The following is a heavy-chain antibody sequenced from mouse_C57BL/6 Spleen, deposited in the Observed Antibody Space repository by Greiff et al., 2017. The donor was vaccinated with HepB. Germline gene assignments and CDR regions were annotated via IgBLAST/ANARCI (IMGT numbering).Heavy chain of an antibody. V-gene: IGHV5-4*01. D-gene: IGHD2-4*01. Sequence: EVQLVESGGGLVKPGGSLKLSCAASGFTFSSYAMSWVRQTPEKRLEWVATISDGGSYTYYPDNVKGRFTISRDNAKNNLYLQLSHLKSEDTAMYYCARGDYERAMDYWGQGTSVTVSS. J-gene: IGHJ4*01. CDR2: ISDGGSYT. CDR1: GFTFSSYA. CDR3: ARGDYERAMDY.